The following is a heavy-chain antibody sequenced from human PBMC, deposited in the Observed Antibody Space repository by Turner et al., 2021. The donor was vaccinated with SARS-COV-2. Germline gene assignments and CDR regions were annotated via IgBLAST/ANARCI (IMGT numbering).Heavy chain of an antibody. J-gene: IGHJ4*02. CDR3: ASRWFGELPFDY. Sequence: VQLVQSGAEVKKPGSSVKVSCKASGGTLSSYTISWVRQAPGQGLEWMGRIIPILGITNYAQKFQGRVTITADKSTSTAYMDLNSLRSEDTAVYYCASRWFGELPFDYWGQGTLVTVSS. CDR2: IIPILGIT. D-gene: IGHD3-10*01. V-gene: IGHV1-69*02. CDR1: GGTLSSYT.